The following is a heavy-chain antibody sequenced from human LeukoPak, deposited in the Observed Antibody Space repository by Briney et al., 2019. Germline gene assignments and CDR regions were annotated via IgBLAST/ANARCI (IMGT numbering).Heavy chain of an antibody. Sequence: SETLSLTCTVSGGSISSYYWSWIRRSPGKGLEWIGYIYNSVRTNYNPSLKSRVTISVDTSKNQFSLKLSSVTAADTAVYYCARGTSLTTFLFDFWGQGTLVTVSS. CDR2: IYNSVRT. CDR1: GGSISSYY. V-gene: IGHV4-59*01. D-gene: IGHD4/OR15-4a*01. J-gene: IGHJ4*02. CDR3: ARGTSLTTFLFDF.